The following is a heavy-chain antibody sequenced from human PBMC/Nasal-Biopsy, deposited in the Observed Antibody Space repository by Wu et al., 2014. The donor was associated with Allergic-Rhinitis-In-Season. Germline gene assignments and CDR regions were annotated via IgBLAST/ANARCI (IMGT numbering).Heavy chain of an antibody. Sequence: LRLSCAASGFIFSTSQAMNWVRQAPGKGLEWISALSGSGSTTYYADSVRGRFTISRDNSKTTLYLQMDSLRADDTAVYFCAQGRAGTIREYCFDLWGQGTLVTVSS. D-gene: IGHD6-19*01. CDR2: LSGSGSTT. J-gene: IGHJ4*02. V-gene: IGHV3-23*01. CDR3: AQGRAGTIREYCFDL. CDR1: GFIFSTSQA.